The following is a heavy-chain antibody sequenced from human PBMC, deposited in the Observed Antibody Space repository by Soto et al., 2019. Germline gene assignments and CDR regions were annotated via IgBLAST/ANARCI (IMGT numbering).Heavy chain of an antibody. CDR3: ARDIESVTAKHFFYYYAMDV. J-gene: IGHJ6*02. CDR2: VSANNGHT. Sequence: ASVKVSCKASGYTFTSYEINWVRQAPGQGLEWMGWVSANNGHTNYAQNLQGRVSMTTDTSTSTAYMELRGLTFDDTAVYYCARDIESVTAKHFFYYYAMDVWGQGTTVTDSS. V-gene: IGHV1-18*01. D-gene: IGHD2-8*01. CDR1: GYTFTSYE.